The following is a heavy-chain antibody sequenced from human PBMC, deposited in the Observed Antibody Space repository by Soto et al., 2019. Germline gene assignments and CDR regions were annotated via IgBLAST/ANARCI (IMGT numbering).Heavy chain of an antibody. V-gene: IGHV3-23*01. J-gene: IGHJ6*02. CDR1: VFPLSSYA. Sequence: LRLSRASSVFPLSSYAISWVRQAPGKGLEWVSAISGSGGSTYYADSVKGRFTISRDNSKNTLYLQMNSLRAEDTAVYYCAKRVRTSDYYYYGMDVWGQGTTVTVSS. D-gene: IGHD2-21*01. CDR2: ISGSGGST. CDR3: AKRVRTSDYYYYGMDV.